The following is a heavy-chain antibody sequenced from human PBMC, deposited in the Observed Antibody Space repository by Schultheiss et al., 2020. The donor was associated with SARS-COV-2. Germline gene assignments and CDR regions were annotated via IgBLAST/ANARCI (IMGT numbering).Heavy chain of an antibody. Sequence: SVKVSCKASGGTFSSYAISWVRQAPGQGLEWMGGIIPIFGTANYAQKFQGRVTITADESTSTAYMELSSLRSDDTAVYYCARWGNSGPDLAVYWGQGTLVTVSS. CDR2: IIPIFGTA. V-gene: IGHV1-69*13. D-gene: IGHD5-12*01. J-gene: IGHJ4*02. CDR1: GGTFSSYA. CDR3: ARWGNSGPDLAVY.